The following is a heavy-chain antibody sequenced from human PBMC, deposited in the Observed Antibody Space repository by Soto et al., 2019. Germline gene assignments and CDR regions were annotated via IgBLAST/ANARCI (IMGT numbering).Heavy chain of an antibody. D-gene: IGHD3-10*01. CDR2: INHCGST. CDR1: GGSFSGYY. J-gene: IGHJ4*02. V-gene: IGHV4-34*01. CDR3: ARGVGYYYGSGSSYYFDY. Sequence: TSETLSLTCAVYGGSFSGYYWSWIRQPPGKGLEWIGEINHCGSTNYNPSLKIRVTISVDTSKNHFSLKLSFVTAADTAVYYCARGVGYYYGSGSSYYFDYWGQGTLVTVSS.